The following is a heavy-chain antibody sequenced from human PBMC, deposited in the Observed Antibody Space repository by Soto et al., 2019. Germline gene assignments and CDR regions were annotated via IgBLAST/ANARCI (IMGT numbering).Heavy chain of an antibody. CDR2: IYYSGST. CDR1: GXSISSYY. J-gene: IGHJ6*03. D-gene: IGHD2-15*01. Sequence: PSETLSLTCTVSGXSISSYYWSWIRQPPGKGLEWIGYIYYSGSTNYNPSLKSRVTISVDTSKNQFSLKLSSVTAADTAVYYCARHLLGYCSGGSCGPSYYYYYMDVWGKGTTVTVSS. CDR3: ARHLLGYCSGGSCGPSYYYYYMDV. V-gene: IGHV4-59*08.